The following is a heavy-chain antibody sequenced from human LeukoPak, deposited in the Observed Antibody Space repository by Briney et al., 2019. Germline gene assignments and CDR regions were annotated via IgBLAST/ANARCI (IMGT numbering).Heavy chain of an antibody. J-gene: IGHJ4*02. CDR3: ARNWNYYDSSGYYTPFDY. D-gene: IGHD3-22*01. Sequence: PGGSLRLSCAASGFTFSSYAMSWVRQPPGKGLEWIGSIYYSGSTYYNPSLKSRVTISVDTSKNQFSLKLSSVTAADTAVYYCARNWNYYDSSGYYTPFDYWGQGTLVTVSS. CDR2: IYYSGST. CDR1: GFTFSSYA. V-gene: IGHV4-38-2*01.